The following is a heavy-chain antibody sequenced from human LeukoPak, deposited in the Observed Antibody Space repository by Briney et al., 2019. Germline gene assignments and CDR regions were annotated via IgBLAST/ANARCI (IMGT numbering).Heavy chain of an antibody. J-gene: IGHJ4*02. CDR1: GSSISSSSYY. CDR2: IYYSGST. V-gene: IGHV4-39*07. Sequence: SETLSLTCTVSGSSISSSSYYWGWIRQPPGKGLEWIGSIYYSGSTYYNPSLKSRVTISVDTSKNQFSLKLSSVTAADTAVYYCARVSAGVHWGQGTLVTVSS. CDR3: ARVSAGVH. D-gene: IGHD6-13*01.